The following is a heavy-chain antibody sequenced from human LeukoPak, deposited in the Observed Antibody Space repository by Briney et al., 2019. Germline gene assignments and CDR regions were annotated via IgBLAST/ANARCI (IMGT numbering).Heavy chain of an antibody. D-gene: IGHD1-26*01. CDR1: GGSISGYH. J-gene: IGHJ4*02. CDR3: ASYSGSYAYYGF. CDR2: IYATGST. V-gene: IGHV4-4*07. Sequence: SETLSLTCTVSGGSISGYHWSWIRQPAGKGLEWIGRIYATGSTNYNPSFKSRVTISVDTSKNQFSLNLISVTAADTAVYYCASYSGSYAYYGFWGQGTLVTVSS.